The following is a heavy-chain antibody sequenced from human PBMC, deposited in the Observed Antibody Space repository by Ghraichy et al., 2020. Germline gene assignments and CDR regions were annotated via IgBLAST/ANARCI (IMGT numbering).Heavy chain of an antibody. CDR3: ARGPRVGKLRSNGLGAFDI. CDR1: GGSFSGYY. J-gene: IGHJ3*02. D-gene: IGHD4-17*01. CDR2: INHSGST. V-gene: IGHV4-34*01. Sequence: SETLSLTCAVYGGSFSGYYWSWIRQPPGKGLEWIGEINHSGSTNYNPSLKSRVTISVDTSKNQFSLKLSSVTAADTTVYYCARGPRVGKLRSNGLGAFDIWGQGTMVTVTS.